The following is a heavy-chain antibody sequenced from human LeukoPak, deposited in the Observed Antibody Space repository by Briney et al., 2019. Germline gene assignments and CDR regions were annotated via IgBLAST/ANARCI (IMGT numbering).Heavy chain of an antibody. CDR1: SYSISRGYY. D-gene: IGHD3-3*01. CDR2: IYHSGST. Sequence: PSETLSLTCAVSSYSISRGYYWGWIRQPPGKGLEWIGSIYHSGSTNYNPSLKSRVTISVDTSKNQFSLKLSSVTAADTAVYYCARGKPRYDFWSGYYRLAFDYWGQGTLVTVSS. V-gene: IGHV4-38-2*01. CDR3: ARGKPRYDFWSGYYRLAFDY. J-gene: IGHJ4*02.